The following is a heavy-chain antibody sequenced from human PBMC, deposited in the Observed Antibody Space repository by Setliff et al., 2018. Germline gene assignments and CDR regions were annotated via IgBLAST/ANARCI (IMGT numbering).Heavy chain of an antibody. Sequence: SETLSLTCAVSGGSISTDPYFWTWIRQHPVKGLEWIGYISYSGRTSYNPSLYSRITVSLDRSKNQFSLQLTSVTAADTAMYYCARVAYPNGGSCRYFDPWGQGTLVTVSS. J-gene: IGHJ4*02. CDR3: ARVAYPNGGSCRYFDP. V-gene: IGHV4-31*11. D-gene: IGHD2-15*01. CDR2: ISYSGRT. CDR1: GGSISTDPYF.